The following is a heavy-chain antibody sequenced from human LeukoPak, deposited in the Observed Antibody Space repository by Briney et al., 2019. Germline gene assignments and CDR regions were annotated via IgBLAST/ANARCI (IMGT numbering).Heavy chain of an antibody. CDR3: ARGGPLSTTHK. J-gene: IGHJ4*02. CDR2: MNPNSGNT. V-gene: IGHV1-8*01. Sequence: AAVKVSCKASGYTFPRYDIHWVRPATGQGLEWMGWMNPNSGNTGYAQKCQGRVTMTRNTSISTAYMELSSLRSEDTSVYYCARGGPLSTTHKWGQGTLVTVSS. CDR1: GYTFPRYD. D-gene: IGHD1-14*01.